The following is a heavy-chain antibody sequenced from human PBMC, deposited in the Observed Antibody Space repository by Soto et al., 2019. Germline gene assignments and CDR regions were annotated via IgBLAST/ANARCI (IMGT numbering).Heavy chain of an antibody. CDR1: GGSISSSDW. CDR2: IYHSGST. D-gene: IGHD6-13*01. J-gene: IGHJ4*02. Sequence: QVQLQESGPGPVKPSGTLSLSCAVSGGSISSSDWWSWVRQPPGKGLEWIGEIYHSGSTNYNPSLKSRVIISVDKSKNQFSLRLSSVTAADTAVYYCARRSSWYGFDYWGQGTLVTVSS. V-gene: IGHV4-4*02. CDR3: ARRSSWYGFDY.